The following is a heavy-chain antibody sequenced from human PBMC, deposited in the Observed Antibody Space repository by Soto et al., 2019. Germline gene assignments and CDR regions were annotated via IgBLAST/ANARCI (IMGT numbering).Heavy chain of an antibody. D-gene: IGHD6-13*01. CDR3: ARISLIAAAGTIYSLGLDV. V-gene: IGHV4-34*12. CDR2: IFHSGST. J-gene: IGHJ6*02. Sequence: WSCVGQSPRKGLDWVGEIFHSGSTNYNPSVKSRVTISVDTSKNQFSLKLSSVTAADTAVYYCARISLIAAAGTIYSLGLDVGVPGT.